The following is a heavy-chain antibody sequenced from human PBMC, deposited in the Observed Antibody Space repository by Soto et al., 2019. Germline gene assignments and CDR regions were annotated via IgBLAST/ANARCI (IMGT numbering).Heavy chain of an antibody. CDR1: GFTFSSYG. CDR2: ISYDGSNK. D-gene: IGHD3-9*01. J-gene: IGHJ4*02. CDR3: AKDDSSDDILTGYYLSCPDY. Sequence: GGSLRLSCAASGFTFSSYGMHWVRQAPGKGLEWVAVISYDGSNKYYADSVKGRFTISRDNSKNTLYLQMNSLRAEDTAVYYCAKDDSSDDILTGYYLSCPDYWGQGTLVTVSS. V-gene: IGHV3-30*18.